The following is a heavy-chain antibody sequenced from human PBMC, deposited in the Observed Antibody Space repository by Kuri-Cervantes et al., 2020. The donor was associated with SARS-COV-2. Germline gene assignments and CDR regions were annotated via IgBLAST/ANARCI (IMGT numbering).Heavy chain of an antibody. CDR1: GFSLSTSGVG. V-gene: IGHV2-5*01. Sequence: SGPTLVKPTQTLTLTCTFSGFSLSTSGVGVGWIRQPPGKALEWLALIYWNDDKRYSPPLKSRLTITKDTSKNQVVLTMTNMDPVDTATYYCAHSGYYDSSGYYYPYYFDYWGQGTLVTVSS. J-gene: IGHJ4*02. CDR3: AHSGYYDSSGYYYPYYFDY. D-gene: IGHD3-22*01. CDR2: IYWNDDK.